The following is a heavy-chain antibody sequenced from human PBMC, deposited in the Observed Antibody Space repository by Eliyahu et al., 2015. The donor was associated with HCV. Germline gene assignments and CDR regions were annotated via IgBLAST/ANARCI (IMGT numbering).Heavy chain of an antibody. Sequence: QVQLAQSGAEVKKPGASVKVSCKASGYTFTSFYMHWVRQAPGQGLEWMGILNPTGASTNYAQKFQGRVTMTKDTSTSTVYMHLSSLRSEDTAVYYCARGGAIYYDSSGYGFDSWGQGTLVTVSS. CDR3: ARGGAIYYDSSGYGFDS. V-gene: IGHV1-46*01. CDR1: GYTFTSFY. J-gene: IGHJ4*02. CDR2: LNPTGAST. D-gene: IGHD3-22*01.